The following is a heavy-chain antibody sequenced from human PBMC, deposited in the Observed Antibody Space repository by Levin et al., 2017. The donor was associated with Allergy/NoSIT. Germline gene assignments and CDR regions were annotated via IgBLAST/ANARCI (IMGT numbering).Heavy chain of an antibody. D-gene: IGHD6-19*01. CDR1: GFTFSSYG. Sequence: GESLKISCAASGFTFSSYGMHWVRQAPGKGLEWVAVISYDGSNKYYADSVKGRFTISRDNSKNTLYLQMNSLRAEDTAVYYCAKEGGSGWYYYYGMDVWGQGTTVTVSS. CDR2: ISYDGSNK. CDR3: AKEGGSGWYYYYGMDV. V-gene: IGHV3-30*18. J-gene: IGHJ6*02.